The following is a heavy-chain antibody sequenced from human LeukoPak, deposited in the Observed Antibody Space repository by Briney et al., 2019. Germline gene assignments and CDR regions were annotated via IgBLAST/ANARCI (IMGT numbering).Heavy chain of an antibody. Sequence: PGGSLRLSCAASGFTFSSYAMSWVRQAPGKGLEWVSAISGSGGSTYYADSVKGRFTISRDNSKNTLYLQMNGLRAEDTAVYYCAKDYVEVITMMDYWGQGTLVTVSS. V-gene: IGHV3-23*01. D-gene: IGHD3-22*01. CDR3: AKDYVEVITMMDY. CDR1: GFTFSSYA. J-gene: IGHJ4*02. CDR2: ISGSGGST.